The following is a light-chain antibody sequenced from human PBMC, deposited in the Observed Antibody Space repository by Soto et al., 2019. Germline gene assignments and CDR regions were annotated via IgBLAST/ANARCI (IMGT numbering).Light chain of an antibody. CDR1: QSISTW. CDR2: KAS. J-gene: IGKJ1*01. Sequence: DVQMTQSPSTLSASVGDRVTITCRASQSISTWLAWYQQKPGKAPNLLIHKASSLESGVPSRFSGSGFGAEFTLTISGLQPGDAATYYCQQYDNYWTFGQGTKV. V-gene: IGKV1-5*03. CDR3: QQYDNYWT.